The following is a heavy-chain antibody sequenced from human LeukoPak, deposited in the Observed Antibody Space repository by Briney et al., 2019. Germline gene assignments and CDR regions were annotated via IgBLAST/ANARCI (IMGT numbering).Heavy chain of an antibody. Sequence: GGSLRLSCAASGFTFSSYAMSWVRQAPGKGLEWVSVISGSGGSTYYADSVKGRFTISRDNSKNTLYLQMNSLRAEDTAVYYCAGRSGPYWYFDLWGRGTLVTVSS. CDR1: GFTFSSYA. CDR2: ISGSGGST. J-gene: IGHJ2*01. V-gene: IGHV3-23*01. D-gene: IGHD6-19*01. CDR3: AGRSGPYWYFDL.